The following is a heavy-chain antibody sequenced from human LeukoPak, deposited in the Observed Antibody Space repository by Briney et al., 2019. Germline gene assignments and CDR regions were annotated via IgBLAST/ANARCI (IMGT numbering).Heavy chain of an antibody. J-gene: IGHJ4*02. CDR1: GVSFSTYY. V-gene: IGHV4-34*01. CDR2: VNHSGYT. CDR3: ARQLYGSDY. D-gene: IGHD4-17*01. Sequence: PSETLSLTCDVSGVSFSTYYWSWIRQSPEKGLEWIGEVNHSGYTNYNPSLKGRVTISVDPSKNQFSLTLSSVTAADTAVHYCARQLYGSDYWGQGTLVTVSS.